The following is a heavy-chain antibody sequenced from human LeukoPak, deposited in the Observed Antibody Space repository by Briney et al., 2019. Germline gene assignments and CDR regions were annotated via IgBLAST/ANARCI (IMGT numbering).Heavy chain of an antibody. J-gene: IGHJ4*02. Sequence: PSETLSLTCTVSGGSISSYYWSWIRQPAGKGLEWIGRIYTSGSTTYNSSLKSRVTISVDTSKNQFSLKLTSVTAADTAVYYCARAKDYNYVWGSYRPRIFDYWGQGTLVTVSS. CDR1: GGSISSYY. CDR3: ARAKDYNYVWGSYRPRIFDY. V-gene: IGHV4-4*07. D-gene: IGHD3-16*02. CDR2: IYTSGST.